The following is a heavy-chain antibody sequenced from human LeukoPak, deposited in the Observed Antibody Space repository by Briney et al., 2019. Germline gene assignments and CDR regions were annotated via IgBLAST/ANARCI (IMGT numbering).Heavy chain of an antibody. CDR2: INPSGGST. CDR3: AREVYCSGGSCYYEFDY. V-gene: IGHV1-46*01. CDR1: GYTFTSYY. J-gene: IGHJ4*02. D-gene: IGHD2-15*01. Sequence: ASVKVSCKASGYTFTSYYMHWVRQAPGQGLEWMGIINPSGGSTSYAQKFQGRVTMTRDTSTSTVHMELSSLRSEDTAVYYCAREVYCSGGSCYYEFDYWGQGTLVTVSS.